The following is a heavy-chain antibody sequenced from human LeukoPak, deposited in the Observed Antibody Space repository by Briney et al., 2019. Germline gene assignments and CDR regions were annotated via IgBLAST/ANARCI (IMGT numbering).Heavy chain of an antibody. CDR3: AREKQAGGGSDY. CDR2: IIPILGIA. J-gene: IGHJ4*02. V-gene: IGHV1-69*04. D-gene: IGHD2-15*01. Sequence: SVKVSCKASGGTFTSYAISWVRQAPGQGREWMGRIIPILGIANYAQKFQGRVTITADKSTSTAYMELSSLRSEDTAVYYCAREKQAGGGSDYWGQGALVTVSS. CDR1: GGTFTSYA.